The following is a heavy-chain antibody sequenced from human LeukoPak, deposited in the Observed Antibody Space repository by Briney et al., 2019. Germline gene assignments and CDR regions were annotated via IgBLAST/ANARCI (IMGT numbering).Heavy chain of an antibody. V-gene: IGHV3-30*04. CDR3: ASLRTTYYYDSSGYPRAQEGNDAFDI. J-gene: IGHJ3*02. CDR2: ISYDGSNK. Sequence: GRSLRLSCAASGFTFSSYAMHWVRQAPGKGLEWVAVISYDGSNKYYADSVKGRFTISRDNSKNTLYLQMNSLRAEDTAVYYCASLRTTYYYDSSGYPRAQEGNDAFDIWGQGTIVTVSS. D-gene: IGHD3-22*01. CDR1: GFTFSSYA.